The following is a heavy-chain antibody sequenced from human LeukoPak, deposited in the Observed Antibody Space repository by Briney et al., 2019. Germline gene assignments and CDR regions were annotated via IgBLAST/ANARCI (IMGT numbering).Heavy chain of an antibody. V-gene: IGHV4-30-4*01. J-gene: IGHJ4*02. D-gene: IGHD3-10*01. CDR3: ARIPILREGWGYFDY. CDR1: GGSVNTNGYY. CDR2: IRDNGNT. Sequence: MPSETLSLTCTVSGGSVNTNGYYWTWIRQPPGKGLEWIGYIRDNGNTKYNPSLESRITISADTSKNQFSLNLNSVTAADTAVYYCARIPILREGWGYFDYWGQGTLVTVSS.